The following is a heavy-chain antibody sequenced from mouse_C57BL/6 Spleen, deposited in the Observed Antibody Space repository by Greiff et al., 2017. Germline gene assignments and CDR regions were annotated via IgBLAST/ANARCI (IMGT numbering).Heavy chain of an antibody. CDR3: ARSDGYYPPFAY. D-gene: IGHD2-3*01. Sequence: VQLQQSGPELVKPGASVKISCKASGYTFTDYYMNWVKQSHGKSLEWIGDINPNNGGTSYNQKFKGKATLTVDKYSSTAYMEIRSLTSEDSAVYYCARSDGYYPPFAYWGKGTLVTVSA. CDR2: INPNNGGT. CDR1: GYTFTDYY. J-gene: IGHJ3*01. V-gene: IGHV1-26*01.